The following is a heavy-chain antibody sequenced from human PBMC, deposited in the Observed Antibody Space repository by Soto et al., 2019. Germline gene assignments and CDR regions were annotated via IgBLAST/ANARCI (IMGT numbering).Heavy chain of an antibody. J-gene: IGHJ4*02. CDR3: ARESGEGIDY. Sequence: VQLVESGGGVVQPGRSLRLSCAASGFTFSSYGMHWVRQAAGKGLEWVAVIWYDGSNKYYADSVKGRFTISRDNSKNTLYLQMNSLRAEDTAVYYCARESGEGIDYWGQGTLVTVSS. D-gene: IGHD3-10*01. CDR2: IWYDGSNK. V-gene: IGHV3-33*01. CDR1: GFTFSSYG.